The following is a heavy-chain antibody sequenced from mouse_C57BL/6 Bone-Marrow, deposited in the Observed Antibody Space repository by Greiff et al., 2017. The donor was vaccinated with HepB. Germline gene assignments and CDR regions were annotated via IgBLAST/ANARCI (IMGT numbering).Heavy chain of an antibody. V-gene: IGHV1-15*01. Sequence: VQLQQSGAELVRPGASVTLSCKASGYTFTDYEMHWVKQTPVHGLEWIGAIDPETGGTAYNQKFKGKAILTADKSSSTAYMELHSLTSEDSAVYYCTISDDGYYRYWFAYWGQGTLVTVSA. CDR1: GYTFTDYE. J-gene: IGHJ3*01. CDR3: TISDDGYYRYWFAY. CDR2: IDPETGGT. D-gene: IGHD2-3*01.